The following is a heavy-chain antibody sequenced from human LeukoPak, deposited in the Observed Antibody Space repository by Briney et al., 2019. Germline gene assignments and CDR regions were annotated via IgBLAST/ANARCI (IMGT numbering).Heavy chain of an antibody. V-gene: IGHV1-2*02. CDR3: ARAIIMVRGVDY. J-gene: IGHJ4*02. D-gene: IGHD3-10*01. CDR1: GYSFTDYY. CDR2: INPNTCCT. Sequence: SVKVSCKASGYSFTDYYMHWVRQAPGHGLEGMGWINPNTCCTNYPQKFQGRVTMTRDTSISTAYLELRRMRSGDTAVYCCARAIIMVRGVDYWGQGTLVTVSS.